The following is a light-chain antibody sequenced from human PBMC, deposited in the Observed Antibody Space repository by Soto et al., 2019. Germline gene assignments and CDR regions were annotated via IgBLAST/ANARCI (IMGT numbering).Light chain of an antibody. J-gene: IGKJ5*01. CDR3: MQATQFPIT. CDR1: QSLVHSDGNTY. V-gene: IGKV2-24*01. Sequence: DVVMTQTPLSSPVTLGQPASISCRSSQSLVHSDGNTYLSWLHQRPGQPPRHLLYEISNRFSGVPDRFSGSGAGTDLTLTISGVEAEDVGVYYCMQATQFPITFGQGTRLEIK. CDR2: EIS.